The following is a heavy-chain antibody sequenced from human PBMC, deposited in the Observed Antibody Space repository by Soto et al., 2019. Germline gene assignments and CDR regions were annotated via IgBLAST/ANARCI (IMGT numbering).Heavy chain of an antibody. CDR2: IYSGGST. Sequence: PGGSLRLSCASSGFTVSSNYMSWVRQAPGKGLEWVSVIYSGGSTYYADSVKGRFTISRDNSKNTLYLQMNSLRAEDTAVYYCASPYYDILTGYSAYYYGMDVWGQGTTVTVSS. V-gene: IGHV3-66*01. CDR1: GFTVSSNY. CDR3: ASPYYDILTGYSAYYYGMDV. J-gene: IGHJ6*02. D-gene: IGHD3-9*01.